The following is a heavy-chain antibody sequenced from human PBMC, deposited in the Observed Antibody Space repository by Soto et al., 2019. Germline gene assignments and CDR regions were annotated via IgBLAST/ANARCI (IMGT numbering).Heavy chain of an antibody. CDR2: MNPNSGHT. Sequence: QVQLVQSGAEVKKPGASVKVSCKASGYTFTSHDINWMRQATGQGLEWMGWMNPNSGHTNYAQKFQSRVTMTRDTSISTAYMELTSLRSEDTAIYYCASDMSTTWGQGTLVTVSS. J-gene: IGHJ5*02. CDR1: GYTFTSHD. V-gene: IGHV1-8*01. CDR3: ASDMSTT. D-gene: IGHD2-2*01.